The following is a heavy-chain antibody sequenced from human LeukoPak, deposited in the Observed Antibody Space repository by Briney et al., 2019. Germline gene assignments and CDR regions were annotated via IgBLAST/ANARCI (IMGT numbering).Heavy chain of an antibody. D-gene: IGHD3-16*01. Sequence: ASVKVSCKASGYTFTRYYLHWVRQAPGQGLEWMGIINPSGGSTRYAQKFQGRVTMTRDTSTSTVYMELKSLRSEDTAIYYSARDGTPEYDHIWGRPQLYWGQGTLVIVSS. J-gene: IGHJ4*02. CDR2: INPSGGST. CDR1: GYTFTRYY. CDR3: ARDGTPEYDHIWGRPQLY. V-gene: IGHV1-46*01.